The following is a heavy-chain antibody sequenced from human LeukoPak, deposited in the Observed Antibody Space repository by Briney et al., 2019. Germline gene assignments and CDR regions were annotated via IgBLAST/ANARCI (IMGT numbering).Heavy chain of an antibody. V-gene: IGHV3-43*02. CDR3: AKDISFAMIVVVSVDAFDI. J-gene: IGHJ3*02. CDR1: GFTFDDYA. D-gene: IGHD3-22*01. Sequence: TGGSLRLSCAASGFTFDDYAMHWVRHAPGKGLEWVSLISGDGGSTYYADSVKGRFTISRDNSKNSLYLQMNSLRTEDTALYYCAKDISFAMIVVVSVDAFDIWGQGTMVTVSS. CDR2: ISGDGGST.